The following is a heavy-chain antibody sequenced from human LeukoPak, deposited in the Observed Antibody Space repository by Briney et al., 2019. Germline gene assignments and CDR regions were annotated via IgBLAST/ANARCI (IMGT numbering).Heavy chain of an antibody. CDR2: IYHTGST. J-gene: IGHJ4*02. Sequence: SQTLSLICAVSAGSISSGGYSWNWIRQPPGKGLEWIGYIYHTGSTYYNPSLKSRVTISVDMSKNQFSLKLNSVTAADTAVCYCARGPQVTTWDYWGQGTLVTVSP. CDR3: ARGPQVTTWDY. D-gene: IGHD4-17*01. V-gene: IGHV4-30-2*01. CDR1: AGSISSGGYS.